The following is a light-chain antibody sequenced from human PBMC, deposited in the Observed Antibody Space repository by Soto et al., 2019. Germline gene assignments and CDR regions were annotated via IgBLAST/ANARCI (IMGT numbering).Light chain of an antibody. J-gene: IGKJ5*01. CDR2: DAS. CDR1: QSVSTS. Sequence: EILMTQSPATLALSPGERATLSCRASQSVSTSLAWYPQKPGQAPRLRIYDASNRATGIPARFSGSGSGTDCTLTSSSLEPEDVAVYDCQQRSNWPLTVGQGTRLEIK. V-gene: IGKV3-11*01. CDR3: QQRSNWPLT.